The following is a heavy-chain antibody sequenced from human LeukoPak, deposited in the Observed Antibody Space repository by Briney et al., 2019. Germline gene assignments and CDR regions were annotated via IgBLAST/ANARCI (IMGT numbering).Heavy chain of an antibody. CDR2: ISSSGSTI. CDR1: GFTFSDSY. J-gene: IGHJ4*02. Sequence: GGSLRLSCAASGFTFSDSYMSWIRQAPGKGLELVSYISSSGSTIYYADSVKGRFTISRDNARKSLYLQMNGLRAEDTAVYYCARSGYYSGFDYWGQGTLVTVSS. D-gene: IGHD3-3*01. CDR3: ARSGYYSGFDY. V-gene: IGHV3-11*04.